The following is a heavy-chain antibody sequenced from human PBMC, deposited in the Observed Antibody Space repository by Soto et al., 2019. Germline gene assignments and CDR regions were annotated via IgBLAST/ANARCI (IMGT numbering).Heavy chain of an antibody. J-gene: IGHJ6*02. CDR3: ARAQVRGVIDWLSYYYYYGMDV. CDR1: GFTFSRYS. Sequence: PGGSLRLSCAACGFTFSRYSMNCVRQAPGKALQLVSYISSSSSTIYYADSVKGRFTISRDNAKNSLYLQMNSLRDEDTAVYYCARAQVRGVIDWLSYYYYYGMDVWGQGTTVTVSS. D-gene: IGHD3-10*01. V-gene: IGHV3-48*02. CDR2: ISSSSSTI.